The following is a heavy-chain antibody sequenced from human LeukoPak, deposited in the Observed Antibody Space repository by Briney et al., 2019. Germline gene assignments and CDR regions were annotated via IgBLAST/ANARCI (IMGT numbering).Heavy chain of an antibody. D-gene: IGHD1-26*01. CDR1: GFTVSSNS. CDR2: IYSGGST. Sequence: GGSLRLSCTVSGFTVSSNSMSWVRQAPGKGLEWVSFIYSGGSTHYSDSVKGRFTISRDNSKNTLYLQMNSLRAEDTAVYYCARDFGGSYYGSWFDPWGQGTLVTVSS. V-gene: IGHV3-53*05. J-gene: IGHJ5*02. CDR3: ARDFGGSYYGSWFDP.